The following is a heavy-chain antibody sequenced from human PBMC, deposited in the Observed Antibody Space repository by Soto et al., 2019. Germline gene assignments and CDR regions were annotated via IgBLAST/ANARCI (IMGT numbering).Heavy chain of an antibody. CDR3: AKGKSTGDIDWFDP. CDR1: VFTLQNYA. CDR2: LIGGHYGT. D-gene: IGHD3-10*01. J-gene: IGHJ5*02. V-gene: IGHV3-23*01. Sequence: GWSLRLSCTSSVFTLQNYAMAWVRQAPGKGLEWVSTLIGGHYGTAYSYSVKGRFTVSRDNSKNCLYLQMNSLGVEDTAMYFCAKGKSTGDIDWFDPWGQGSLVTVSS.